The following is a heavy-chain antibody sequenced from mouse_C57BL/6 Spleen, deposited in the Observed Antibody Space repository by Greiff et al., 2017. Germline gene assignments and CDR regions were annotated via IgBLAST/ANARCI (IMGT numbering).Heavy chain of an antibody. CDR1: GYTFTSYW. V-gene: IGHV1-69*01. Sequence: QVQLQQPGAELVMPGASVKLSCKASGYTFTSYWMHWVKQRPGQGLEWIGEIDPSDSYTNYNQKFKGKSTLTVDKSSSTAYMQLSSLTSEDSAVXYCARGNWDEDDYWGQGTTLTVSS. J-gene: IGHJ2*01. CDR3: ARGNWDEDDY. CDR2: IDPSDSYT. D-gene: IGHD4-1*01.